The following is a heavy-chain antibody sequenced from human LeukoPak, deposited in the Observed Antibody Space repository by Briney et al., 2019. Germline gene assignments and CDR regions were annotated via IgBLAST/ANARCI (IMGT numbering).Heavy chain of an antibody. CDR2: ISSSGSTI. CDR1: GFIFSNYT. D-gene: IGHD4-17*01. Sequence: PGGSLRFSCAASGFIFSNYTIHWVRQAPGKGLEWVSYISSSGSTIYYADSVKGRFTISRDNAKNSLYLQMNSLRAEDTAVYYCAREASIGDYYFDYWGQGTLVTVSS. CDR3: AREASIGDYYFDY. J-gene: IGHJ4*02. V-gene: IGHV3-48*04.